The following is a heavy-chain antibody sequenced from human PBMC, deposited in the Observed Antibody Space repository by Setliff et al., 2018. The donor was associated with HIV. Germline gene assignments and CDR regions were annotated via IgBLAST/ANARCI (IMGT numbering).Heavy chain of an antibody. V-gene: IGHV5-51*01. J-gene: IGHJ4*02. CDR2: IYPGDSDI. CDR3: ARSLCYYDSCGYYYNY. Sequence: GESLKISCKGSGYRFTSYWIGWVRQMPGKGLEWMGIIYPGDSDIRYSPSFQGQVTISADKSISTAYLQWSSLKASDTAIYYCARSLCYYDSCGYYYNYWGQGTLVTVSS. CDR1: GYRFTSYW. D-gene: IGHD3-22*01.